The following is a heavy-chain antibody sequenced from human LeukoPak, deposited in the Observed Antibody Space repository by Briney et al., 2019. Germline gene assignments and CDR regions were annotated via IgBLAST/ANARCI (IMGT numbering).Heavy chain of an antibody. V-gene: IGHV4-30-4*01. CDR2: IYYSGST. J-gene: IGHJ4*02. CDR3: ARTDSSGYYGAY. Sequence: SSETLSLTCAVYGGSFSGYYWSWIRQPPGKGLEWIGYIYYSGSTYYNLSLKSRVTISVDTSNNLFSLKLSSVTAADTAVYYCARTDSSGYYGAYWGQGTLVTVSS. CDR1: GGSFSGYY. D-gene: IGHD3-22*01.